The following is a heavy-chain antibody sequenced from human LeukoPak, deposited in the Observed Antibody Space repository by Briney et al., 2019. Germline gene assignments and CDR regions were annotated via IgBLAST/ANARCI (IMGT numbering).Heavy chain of an antibody. CDR1: GYSFIDCY. D-gene: IGHD2-8*01. CDR2: MNPRTGDT. V-gene: IGHV1-2*02. J-gene: IGHJ5*02. Sequence: RASVKVSCKASGYSFIDCYIHWVRQAPGQGLECMGWMNPRTGDTRYEEKFQGRVAMTRETSITTAYMEWSGLNSDDTAMYFCTRDVIMGYQQGYFDPWGQGTLVTVSS. CDR3: TRDVIMGYQQGYFDP.